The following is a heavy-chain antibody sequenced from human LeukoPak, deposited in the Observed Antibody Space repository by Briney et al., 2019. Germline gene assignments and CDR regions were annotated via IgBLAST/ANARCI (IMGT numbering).Heavy chain of an antibody. CDR2: INSDGSTT. V-gene: IGHV3-74*01. D-gene: IGHD3-22*01. Sequence: PGGSLRLSCAASGFTFSSYWMHWVRQAPGKGLMWVSRINSDGSTTSYADSVKGRFTISRDNAKNTLYLQMNSLRVEDTAVYYCTRIYYGWGQGTLVTVSS. CDR1: GFTFSSYW. CDR3: TRIYYG. J-gene: IGHJ4*02.